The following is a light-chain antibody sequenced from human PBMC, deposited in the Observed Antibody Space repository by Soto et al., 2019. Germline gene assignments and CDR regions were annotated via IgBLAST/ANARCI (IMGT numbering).Light chain of an antibody. CDR1: SSDIGDYDY. J-gene: IGLJ1*01. CDR2: EVS. V-gene: IGLV2-14*01. Sequence: QSVLTQPASVSRSPGQSITISCTGSSSDIGDYDYVSWYQQHPGKAPKVLISEVSNRPSGVSNRFSGSKSGNTAPLTISGLQAEDEADYYCNSYATGNTRVFGTGTKVTVL. CDR3: NSYATGNTRV.